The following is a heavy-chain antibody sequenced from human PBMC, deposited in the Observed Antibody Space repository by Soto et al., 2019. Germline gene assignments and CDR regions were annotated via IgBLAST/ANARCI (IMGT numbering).Heavy chain of an antibody. CDR2: IYYSGST. CDR1: GGSISSYY. J-gene: IGHJ5*02. D-gene: IGHD2-8*01. Sequence: QVQLQESGPRLVKPSETLSLTCTVSGGSISSYYWSWIRQPPGKGLEWVGYIYYSGSTNYNPSLQKRVTISVPTSKNQCSLTLSSVTAADTAVYYCSRHSGTTCTNGVCYVNWFDPWGQGTLVTVSS. V-gene: IGHV4-59*01. CDR3: SRHSGTTCTNGVCYVNWFDP.